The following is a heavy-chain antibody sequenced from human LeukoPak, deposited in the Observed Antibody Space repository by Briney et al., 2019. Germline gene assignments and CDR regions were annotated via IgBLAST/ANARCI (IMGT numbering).Heavy chain of an antibody. CDR1: GFTFSSYA. CDR2: IYSGGST. J-gene: IGHJ4*02. D-gene: IGHD4-17*01. Sequence: PGGSLRLSCAASGFTFSSYAMSWVRQAPGKGLEWVSVIYSGGSTYYADSVKGRFTISRDNSKNTLYLQMNSLRAEDTAVYYCAKDLRRTTVTFFDYWGQGTLVTVSS. CDR3: AKDLRRTTVTFFDY. V-gene: IGHV3-23*03.